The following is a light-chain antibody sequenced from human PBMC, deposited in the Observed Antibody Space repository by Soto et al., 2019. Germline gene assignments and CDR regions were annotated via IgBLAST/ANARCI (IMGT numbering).Light chain of an antibody. CDR2: DVS. CDR1: SIDVSNYNY. CDR3: ISYTRSSTIVV. J-gene: IGLJ2*01. V-gene: IGLV2-14*03. Sequence: QSALTQPASVSGSPGQSITISCTGTSIDVSNYNYVSWYQQYPGKAPKLMIYDVSNRPSGVSSRFSGSKSGNTASLTISGLQAEDEAYYHCISYTRSSTIVVFGGGTKVTVL.